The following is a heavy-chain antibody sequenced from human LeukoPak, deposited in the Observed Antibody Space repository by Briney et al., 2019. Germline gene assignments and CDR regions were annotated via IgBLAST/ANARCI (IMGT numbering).Heavy chain of an antibody. CDR1: GFTVSTNY. CDR3: ARVDLKYSSSPPGY. J-gene: IGHJ4*02. V-gene: IGHV3-53*01. D-gene: IGHD6-6*01. Sequence: GGSLRLSCAASGFTVSTNYTSWVRQAPGKGLEWVSVIYSGGSTYYADSVKGRFTISRDNSKNTLYLQMNSLRAEDTAVYYCARVDLKYSSSPPGYWGQGTLVTVSS. CDR2: IYSGGST.